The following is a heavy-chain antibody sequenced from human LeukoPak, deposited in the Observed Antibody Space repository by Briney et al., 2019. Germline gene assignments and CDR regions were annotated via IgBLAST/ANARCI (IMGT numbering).Heavy chain of an antibody. CDR3: AKVSSYDFWSGYYIDYYHGMDV. CDR1: GFTFSSYA. V-gene: IGHV3-23*01. D-gene: IGHD3-3*01. CDR2: ISGSGGST. Sequence: GGSLRLSCAASGFTFSSYAMSWVRQAPGKGLEWVSAISGSGGSTYYADSVKGRFTISRDNSKNTLYLQMNSLRAEDTAVYYCAKVSSYDFWSGYYIDYYHGMDVWGQGTTVTVSS. J-gene: IGHJ6*02.